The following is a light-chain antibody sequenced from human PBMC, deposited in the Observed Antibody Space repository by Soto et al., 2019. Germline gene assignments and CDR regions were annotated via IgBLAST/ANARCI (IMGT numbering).Light chain of an antibody. V-gene: IGLV2-14*01. CDR3: SSYTSDSSYV. CDR1: SSDVGLYDY. CDR2: AVS. Sequence: QSVLTQPASVSLSPEQSITISCTGTSSDVGLYDYVSWYQQHPGKAPQLMIYAVSNRPSGVSNRFSASKSGNTASLFISGLQAEDEADYYCSSYTSDSSYVFGSGTKVTVL. J-gene: IGLJ1*01.